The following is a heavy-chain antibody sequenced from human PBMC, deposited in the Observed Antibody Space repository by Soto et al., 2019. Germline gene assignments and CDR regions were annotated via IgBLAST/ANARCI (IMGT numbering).Heavy chain of an antibody. CDR1: GFTFTSYA. D-gene: IGHD3-22*01. V-gene: IGHV3-23*01. Sequence: EVQLLESGGGLVQPGGSLRLSCAASGFTFTSYAMTWVRQAPGKGLEWVSAISGSGGSTYYADSVKGRFTISRDNSKNTLYLQVNSLLAEDTAVYYCAKSGVGLSGHYHYLDYWGQGTLVTVSS. CDR3: AKSGVGLSGHYHYLDY. CDR2: ISGSGGST. J-gene: IGHJ4*02.